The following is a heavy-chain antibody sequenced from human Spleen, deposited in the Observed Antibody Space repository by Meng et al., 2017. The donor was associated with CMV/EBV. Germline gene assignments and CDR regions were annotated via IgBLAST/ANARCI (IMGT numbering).Heavy chain of an antibody. V-gene: IGHV4-4*02. J-gene: IGHJ4*02. CDR2: VYHSGCT. D-gene: IGHD2-21*02. CDR1: STF. Sequence: STFWTCARPGPAMGLVWLGQVYHSGCTNYITSLKSRVTISVDKFKHQFSLKLGSVTAADPAVYYCARIERRRILKYCGSDCSTTDYWGQGTLVTVSS. CDR3: ARIERRRILKYCGSDCSTTDY.